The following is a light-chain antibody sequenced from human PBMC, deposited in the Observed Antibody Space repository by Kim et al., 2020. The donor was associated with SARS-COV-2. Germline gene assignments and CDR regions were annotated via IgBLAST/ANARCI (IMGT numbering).Light chain of an antibody. V-gene: IGLV1-44*01. J-gene: IGLJ3*02. Sequence: QSVLTQSPSASGTPGQRVTISCFGSGSNIARNDVNWYQQFPGTAPKLLIYATDKRSSGVPDRFSGSRSGTSASLDISGLQSDDEADYYCGTWDDSLNAWVFGGGTQLTVL. CDR3: GTWDDSLNAWV. CDR2: ATD. CDR1: GSNIARND.